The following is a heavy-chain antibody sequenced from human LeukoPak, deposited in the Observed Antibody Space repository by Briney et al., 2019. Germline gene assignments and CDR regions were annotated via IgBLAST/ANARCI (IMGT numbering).Heavy chain of an antibody. Sequence: SVKVSCKASGGTFSSYAISWVRQAPGQGLEWMGRIIPILGMANYAQTFQGRVTITADKSTSTAYMELSSLRSEDTAVYYCARDFTGAYCGGDCYRWGQGTLVTVSS. CDR3: ARDFTGAYCGGDCYR. V-gene: IGHV1-69*04. J-gene: IGHJ5*02. D-gene: IGHD2-21*02. CDR2: IIPILGMA. CDR1: GGTFSSYA.